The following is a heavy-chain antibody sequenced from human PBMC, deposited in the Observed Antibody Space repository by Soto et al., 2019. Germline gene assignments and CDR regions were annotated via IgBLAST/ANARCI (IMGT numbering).Heavy chain of an antibody. V-gene: IGHV1-69*02. CDR3: TIGSWSGEVFGI. Sequence: QVQLVQSGAEVKKPGSSVKVSCKDSGGTFSTYSMFWVRQAPGQGLEWMGRIIPMLGVRNYAQRFQDRVTIIADKATATVHMELSSLRSEDTALYYCTIGSWSGEVFGIWGQGTMVTVSS. D-gene: IGHD2-21*01. CDR2: IIPMLGVR. J-gene: IGHJ3*02. CDR1: GGTFSTYS.